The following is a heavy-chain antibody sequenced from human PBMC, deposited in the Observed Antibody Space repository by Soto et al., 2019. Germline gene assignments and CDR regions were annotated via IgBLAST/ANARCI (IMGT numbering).Heavy chain of an antibody. CDR3: ASSARDRLGITYFDY. CDR2: INPSGGST. Sequence: ASVKVSCKASGYTFTSYYMHWVRQAPGQGLEWMGIINPSGGSTSYAQKFQGRVTMTRDTSTSTVYMELSSLRSEDTAVFYCASSARDRLGITYFDYWGQGTLVTVSS. V-gene: IGHV1-46*01. CDR1: GYTFTSYY. J-gene: IGHJ4*02. D-gene: IGHD3-16*01.